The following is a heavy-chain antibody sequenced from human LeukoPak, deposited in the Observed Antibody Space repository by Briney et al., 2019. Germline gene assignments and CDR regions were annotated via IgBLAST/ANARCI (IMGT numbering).Heavy chain of an antibody. CDR2: INGDGSSA. CDR3: ARGGSLGY. D-gene: IGHD6-19*01. J-gene: IGHJ4*02. CDR1: GFTFNNYW. Sequence: PGGSLRLSCAASGFTFNNYWMHWVRQAPGKGLVWVSRINGDGSSASYLESVKGRLTISRDNAKNTLYLQMSSLRVEDTAVYYCARGGSLGYWGQGTLVTVSS. V-gene: IGHV3-74*01.